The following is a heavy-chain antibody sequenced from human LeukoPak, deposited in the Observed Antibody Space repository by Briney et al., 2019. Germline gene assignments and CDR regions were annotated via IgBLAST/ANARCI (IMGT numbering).Heavy chain of an antibody. D-gene: IGHD3-9*01. J-gene: IGHJ6*03. CDR3: ARTKGEYYDILTGYPPYYYYYYMDV. CDR2: IKQDGSEK. CDR1: GFTFSSYW. Sequence: GGSLRLSCAASGFTFSSYWMSWVRQAPGKGLEWVANIKQDGSEKYYVDSVKGRFTISRDNAKNSLYLQMNSLRAEDTAVYYCARTKGEYYDILTGYPPYYYYYYMDVWGKGTTVTISS. V-gene: IGHV3-7*01.